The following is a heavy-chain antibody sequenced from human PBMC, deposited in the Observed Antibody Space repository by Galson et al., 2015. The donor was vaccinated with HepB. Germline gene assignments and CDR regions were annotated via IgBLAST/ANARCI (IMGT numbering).Heavy chain of an antibody. CDR2: IWYDGSNK. V-gene: IGHV3-33*01. D-gene: IGHD6-13*01. CDR3: ARGKQLGDY. CDR1: GFTFSRYG. Sequence: SLRLSCATSGFTFSRYGMQWVRQAPGKGLEWVAVIWYDGSNKYYADSVKGRFTISRDNSKNTLYLQMDTLRAEDTAVYYCARGKQLGDYWGQGTLVTVSS. J-gene: IGHJ4*02.